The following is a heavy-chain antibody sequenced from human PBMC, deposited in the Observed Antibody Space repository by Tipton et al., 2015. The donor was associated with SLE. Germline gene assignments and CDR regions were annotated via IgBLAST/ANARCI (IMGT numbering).Heavy chain of an antibody. CDR3: ARGDYVGYYLDY. Sequence: GSLRLSCAASGFTFSRYWMSWVRQPPGKGLEWVANINQDGSERYYVDSVKGRFTISRDNAKNTLYLLLNSLRVEDTAVYYCARGDYVGYYLDYWGQGTLVTVSS. J-gene: IGHJ4*02. D-gene: IGHD3-10*02. CDR2: INQDGSER. CDR1: GFTFSRYW. V-gene: IGHV3-7*01.